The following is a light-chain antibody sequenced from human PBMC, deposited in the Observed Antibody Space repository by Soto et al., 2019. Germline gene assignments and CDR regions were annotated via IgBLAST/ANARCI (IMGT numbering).Light chain of an antibody. CDR2: KAS. J-gene: IGKJ1*01. CDR1: QSLVYSDGNSY. CDR3: MQGTHWPVS. V-gene: IGKV2-30*01. Sequence: DVVMTQSPLSLPVTLGQPASISCRSSQSLVYSDGNSYLNWFQQRPGQSPRRLIYKASNRDSGVPDRFSGSGSGTDFTLRISRVEAEDVGVYYCMQGTHWPVSFGQGTKVEIK.